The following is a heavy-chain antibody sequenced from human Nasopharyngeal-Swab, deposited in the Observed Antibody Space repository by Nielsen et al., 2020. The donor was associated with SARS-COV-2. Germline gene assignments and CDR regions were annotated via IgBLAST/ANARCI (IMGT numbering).Heavy chain of an antibody. D-gene: IGHD1-7*01. V-gene: IGHV5-10-1*01. CDR2: IDPSDSYT. CDR1: GYSFTSYR. CDR3: ARFSSGTIPSVDY. Sequence: KVSCKGSGYSFTSYRISWVRQMPGKGLEWMGRIDPSDSYTNYSPSFQGHVTISADKSISTAYLQWSSLKASDTAMYYCARFSSGTIPSVDYWGQGTLVTVSS. J-gene: IGHJ4*02.